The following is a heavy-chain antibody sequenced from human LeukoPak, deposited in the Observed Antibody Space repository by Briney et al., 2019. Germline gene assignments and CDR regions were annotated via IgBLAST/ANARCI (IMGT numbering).Heavy chain of an antibody. CDR3: ARAYGYPLRSDAFDI. D-gene: IGHD5-18*01. Sequence: ASVKVSCKASGYTFSSYYLHWVRQAPGQGLEWMGIINPNGGSTSYARKFQGRVTMTRDTSTSTVYMELSSLRSEDTAVYYCARAYGYPLRSDAFDIWGQGTMVTVSS. CDR2: INPNGGST. V-gene: IGHV1-46*01. CDR1: GYTFSSYY. J-gene: IGHJ3*02.